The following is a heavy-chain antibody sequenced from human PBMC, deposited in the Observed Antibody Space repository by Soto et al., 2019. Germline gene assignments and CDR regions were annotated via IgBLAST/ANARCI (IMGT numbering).Heavy chain of an antibody. Sequence: PAGSLRLSCAASGCTFSTYGKQWVRQAPGKGLEWVAVISYDGYLKYYVDAVKGRFTVARDNSKNTLFLEMNSLRVEDTAVYFCAKDFKVSGSRYWTLNYYYGMDVWGQGTTVTVSS. V-gene: IGHV3-30*18. D-gene: IGHD3-10*01. CDR3: AKDFKVSGSRYWTLNYYYGMDV. J-gene: IGHJ6*02. CDR2: ISYDGYLK. CDR1: GCTFSTYG.